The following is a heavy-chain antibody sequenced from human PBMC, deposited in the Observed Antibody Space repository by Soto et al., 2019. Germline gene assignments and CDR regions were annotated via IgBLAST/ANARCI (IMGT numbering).Heavy chain of an antibody. CDR1: GFTFSSYA. J-gene: IGHJ1*01. CDR2: ISYDGSND. D-gene: IGHD2-21*02. CDR3: ARSVVTASPHYFQH. Sequence: QVQLVESGGGVVQPGRSLRLSCAASGFTFSSYAMHWLRQAPGKGLEWVSLISYDGSNDYYADSVKGRFSISRDNSKNTLYLQMNSLRAEDTAVYYCARSVVTASPHYFQHWGQGTLVTVSS. V-gene: IGHV3-30-3*01.